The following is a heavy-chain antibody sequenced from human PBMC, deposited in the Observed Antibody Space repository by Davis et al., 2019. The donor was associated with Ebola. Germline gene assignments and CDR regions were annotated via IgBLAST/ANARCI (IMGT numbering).Heavy chain of an antibody. CDR3: ARLGYCSGGSCTNWFEP. D-gene: IGHD2-15*01. CDR1: GYSFTSYW. CDR2: IYPGDSDT. V-gene: IGHV5-51*01. J-gene: IGHJ5*02. Sequence: PGGSLRLSCKGSGYSFTSYWIAWVRQMPGKGLAWMGIIYPGDSDTRYSPSFQGQVTISADKSISTAYLQWSSLKASDTAMFSCARLGYCSGGSCTNWFEPWGQGTLVTVSS.